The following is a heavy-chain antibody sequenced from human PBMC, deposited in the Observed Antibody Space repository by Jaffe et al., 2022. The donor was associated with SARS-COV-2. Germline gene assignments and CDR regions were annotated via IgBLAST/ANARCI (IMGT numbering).Heavy chain of an antibody. CDR2: SGYSGGN. J-gene: IGHJ3*02. D-gene: IGHD6-13*01. CDR1: GVSITNYY. V-gene: IGHV4-59*12. Sequence: QVQLQESGPGLVKPSETLSLICSVSGVSITNYYWNWIRQPPGKGLEWIGYSGYSGGNNYNPSLQSRLTISIDTSRNQVSLELRFVTAADTAVYYCARDAGNNWYRRSLDIWGRGTEVTVSS. CDR3: ARDAGNNWYRRSLDI.